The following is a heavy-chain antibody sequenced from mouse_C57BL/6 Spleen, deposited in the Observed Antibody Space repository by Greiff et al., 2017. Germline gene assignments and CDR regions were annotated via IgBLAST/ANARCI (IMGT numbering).Heavy chain of an antibody. Sequence: QVQLQQSGTELVKPGASVKLSCKASGYTFTSYWMHWVKQRPGQGLEWIGNINPSNGGTNYNEKFKSKATLTVDKSSSTAYMQLNSLTSEDSAVYYCARFGDSSGWDYAMDYWGQGTSVTVSS. V-gene: IGHV1-53*01. D-gene: IGHD3-2*02. CDR1: GYTFTSYW. CDR2: INPSNGGT. J-gene: IGHJ4*01. CDR3: ARFGDSSGWDYAMDY.